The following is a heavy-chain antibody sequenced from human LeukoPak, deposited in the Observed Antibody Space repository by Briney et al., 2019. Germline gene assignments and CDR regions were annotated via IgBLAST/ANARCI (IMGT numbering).Heavy chain of an antibody. J-gene: IGHJ6*03. CDR3: ARDRREHYYYYYMDV. Sequence: KPSETLSLTCTVSGGSISSSSYYWGWIRQPPGKGLEWIGSIYYSGSTYYNPSLKSRVTISVDMSKSQFSLKLSSVTAADTGVYYCARDRREHYYYYYMDVWGKGTTVTVSS. CDR1: GGSISSSSYY. V-gene: IGHV4-39*07. CDR2: IYYSGST. D-gene: IGHD1-14*01.